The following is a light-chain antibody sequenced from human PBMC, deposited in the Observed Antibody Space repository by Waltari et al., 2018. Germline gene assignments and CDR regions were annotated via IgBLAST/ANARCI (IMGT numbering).Light chain of an antibody. Sequence: DIVMTQSPDSLAVSLGEKATLNCKSSQSVLYSSNNKNYLAWYQQKPGQPPKLLIYWASTRESGVPDRFSGSGSGTDFTLTISSLQAEDVAGYYCQQYYSTPYTFGQGTKLEIK. J-gene: IGKJ2*01. V-gene: IGKV4-1*01. CDR2: WAS. CDR1: QSVLYSSNNKNY. CDR3: QQYYSTPYT.